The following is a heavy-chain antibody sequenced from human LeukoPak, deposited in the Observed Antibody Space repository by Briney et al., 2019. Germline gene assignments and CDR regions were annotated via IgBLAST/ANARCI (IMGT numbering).Heavy chain of an antibody. D-gene: IGHD3-3*01. CDR1: GYTFTSYY. V-gene: IGHV1-46*01. J-gene: IGHJ4*02. CDR3: AREESDYNFWSGGDF. Sequence: ASVTVSCTASGYTFTSYYMHWVRQAPGQGLEWMGIINPSDGSTSYAQRFQGRVTMTRDTSTSTVYMELSSLRSEDTAVYYCAREESDYNFWSGGDFWGQGTLVTVSS. CDR2: INPSDGST.